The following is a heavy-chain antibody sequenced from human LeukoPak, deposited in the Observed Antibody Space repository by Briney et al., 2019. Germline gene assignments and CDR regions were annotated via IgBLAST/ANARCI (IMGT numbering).Heavy chain of an antibody. V-gene: IGHV3-48*01. CDR1: GFTFSPYG. CDR2: INGRSTTI. D-gene: IGHD6-19*01. J-gene: IGHJ6*02. CDR3: ARDRDSSGDHYYGMDV. Sequence: PGRSLRLSCAASGFTFSPYGMTWVRQAPGKGLEWVSLINGRSTTIYYADSVKGRFTISRDNAKNSLYLQMNSLRAEDTAVYYCARDRDSSGDHYYGMDVWGQGTTVTVSS.